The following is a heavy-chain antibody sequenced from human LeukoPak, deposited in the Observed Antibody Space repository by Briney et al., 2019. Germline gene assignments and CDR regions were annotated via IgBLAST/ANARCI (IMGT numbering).Heavy chain of an antibody. CDR2: ISYDGSNK. D-gene: IGHD3-3*02. CDR1: GFTFSSYA. V-gene: IGHV3-30*04. Sequence: GRSLRLSCAASGFTFSSYAMHWVRQAPGKGLEWVAVISYDGSNKYYADSVEGRFTISRDNSKNTLYLQMNSLRAEDTAVYYCARADALVELGYWGQGTPVTVSS. CDR3: ARADALVELGY. J-gene: IGHJ4*02.